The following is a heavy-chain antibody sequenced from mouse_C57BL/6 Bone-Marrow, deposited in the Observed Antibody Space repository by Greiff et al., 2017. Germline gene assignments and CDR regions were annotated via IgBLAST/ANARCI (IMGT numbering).Heavy chain of an antibody. D-gene: IGHD1-1*01. CDR1: GFSFSDYG. CDR3: ERQSRGITTAMDY. Sequence: EVHLVESGGGLVQPGGSLTLSCAASGFSFSDYGMAWVRQAPRKGPEWVAFISNLAYSSYYADTVTGRFTISRENDKNTLYLEMNILRSEDTAMYYCERQSRGITTAMDYWGQGTSVTVSS. CDR2: ISNLAYSS. V-gene: IGHV5-15*01. J-gene: IGHJ4*01.